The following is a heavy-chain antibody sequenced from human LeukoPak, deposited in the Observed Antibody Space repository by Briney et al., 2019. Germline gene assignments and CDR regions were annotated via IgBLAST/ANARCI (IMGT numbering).Heavy chain of an antibody. J-gene: IGHJ4*02. Sequence: SETLSLTCAVYGGCFSGYYWSWIRQPPGKGLEWIGEINHSGSTNYNPSLKSRVTISVDTSKNQFSLKLSSVTAADTAVYYCARQHCSSTSCYFDYWGQGTLVTVSS. CDR2: INHSGST. CDR1: GGCFSGYY. D-gene: IGHD2-2*01. V-gene: IGHV4-34*01. CDR3: ARQHCSSTSCYFDY.